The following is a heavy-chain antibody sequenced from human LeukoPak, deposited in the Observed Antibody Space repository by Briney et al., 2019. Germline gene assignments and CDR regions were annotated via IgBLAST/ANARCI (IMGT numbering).Heavy chain of an antibody. CDR3: ARVQQLGQGFHY. CDR1: GDSVSNNNVA. V-gene: IGHV6-1*01. CDR2: TYYRSKWYN. J-gene: IGHJ4*02. D-gene: IGHD6-13*01. Sequence: SQTLSLTCAISGDSVSNNNVAWNWVRQSPSRGLEWLGRTYYRSKWYNDYAVSVKSRITITPDTSKNQVSLQQSSVSLEDTAIYFCARVQQLGQGFHYWGQGTLVTVSS.